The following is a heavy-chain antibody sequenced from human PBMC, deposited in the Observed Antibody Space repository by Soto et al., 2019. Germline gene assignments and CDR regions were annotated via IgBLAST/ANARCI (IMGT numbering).Heavy chain of an antibody. CDR3: ARGLTYYDILTGSQLPYYYFDY. D-gene: IGHD3-9*01. CDR1: GGSISSYY. V-gene: IGHV4-59*01. Sequence: SSETLSLTCTVSGGSISSYYWSWIRQPPGKGLEWIGYIYYSGSTNYNPSLKSRVTISVDTSKNQFSLKLSSVTAADTAVYYCARGLTYYDILTGSQLPYYYFDYWGQGTLVTVSS. CDR2: IYYSGST. J-gene: IGHJ4*02.